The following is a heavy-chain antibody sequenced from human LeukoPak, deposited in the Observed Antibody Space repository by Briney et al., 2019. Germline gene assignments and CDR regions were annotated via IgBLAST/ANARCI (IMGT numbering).Heavy chain of an antibody. J-gene: IGHJ4*02. CDR1: GFTFSSYA. CDR3: AKTKGYSYVYYFDY. Sequence: GRSLRLSCAASGFTFSSYAMHWVRQSLGKGLEWVAVMSYDGFNKYYADSVKGRFTISRDNSKNTLYLQMNSLRAEDTAVYYCAKTKGYSYVYYFDYWGQGTLVTVSS. CDR2: MSYDGFNK. D-gene: IGHD5-18*01. V-gene: IGHV3-30*18.